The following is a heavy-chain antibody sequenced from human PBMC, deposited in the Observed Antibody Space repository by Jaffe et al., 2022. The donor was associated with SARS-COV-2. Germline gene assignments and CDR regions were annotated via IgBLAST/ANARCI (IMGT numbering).Heavy chain of an antibody. V-gene: IGHV3-13*01. CDR2: IGTAGDT. CDR1: GFTFSSYD. Sequence: EVQLVESGGGLVQPGGSLRLSCAASGFTFSSYDMHWVRQATGKGLEWVSAIGTAGDTYYPGSVKGRFTISRENAKNSLYLQMNSLRAGDTAVYYCARGGVFGAKYGMDVWGQGTTVTVSS. D-gene: IGHD3-3*01. J-gene: IGHJ6*02. CDR3: ARGGVFGAKYGMDV.